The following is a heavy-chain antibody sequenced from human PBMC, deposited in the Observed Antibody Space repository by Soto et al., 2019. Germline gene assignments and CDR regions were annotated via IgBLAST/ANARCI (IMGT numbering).Heavy chain of an antibody. D-gene: IGHD2-15*01. CDR2: ISYYSGSI. CDR3: AKSMGGTANGMNV. CDR1: GFRFDDYG. Sequence: EVQLVESGGGLVQPGRSLRLSCAASGFRFDDYGMHWVRQVPGKGLEWVSGISYYSGSIGYADSVKGRFTISRDNAKNSVYVQMNSLRDEDTVLYYCAKSMGGTANGMNVWGQGTTVTVSS. J-gene: IGHJ6*02. V-gene: IGHV3-9*01.